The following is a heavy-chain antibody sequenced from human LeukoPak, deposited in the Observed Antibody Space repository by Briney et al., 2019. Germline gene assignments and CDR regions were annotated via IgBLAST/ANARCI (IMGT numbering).Heavy chain of an antibody. Sequence: GGSLRLSCAASGFTFSSYGMHWVRQAPGKGLEWVAVISYDGSKKYYADSVKGRFTISRANSTPTLYLQMNSLRAEATAVYYCARDDSGYCSSTSCYPDYWGQGTLVTVSS. CDR1: GFTFSSYG. CDR2: ISYDGSKK. V-gene: IGHV3-30-3*01. CDR3: ARDDSGYCSSTSCYPDY. D-gene: IGHD2-2*01. J-gene: IGHJ4*02.